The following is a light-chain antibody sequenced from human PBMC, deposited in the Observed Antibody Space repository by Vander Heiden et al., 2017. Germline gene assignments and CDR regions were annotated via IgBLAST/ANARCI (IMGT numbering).Light chain of an antibody. CDR1: SGSVSTNFY. CDR2: NTN. V-gene: IGLV8-61*01. CDR3: VLFMGSGIRV. Sequence: QPVVTQEPSFSVSPGGTVTLTCGLSSGSVSTNFYPSWYQQTPGQAPRTLIYNTNSRSSGVPDRFSGSISGNKAALTITGAQADDESDYYCVLFMGSGIRVFGTGTKVTVL. J-gene: IGLJ1*01.